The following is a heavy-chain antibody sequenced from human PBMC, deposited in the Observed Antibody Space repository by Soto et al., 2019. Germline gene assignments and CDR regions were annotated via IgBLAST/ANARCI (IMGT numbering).Heavy chain of an antibody. V-gene: IGHV1-45*02. CDR2: ITPFNGDV. D-gene: IGHD1-26*01. CDR3: ATGGAGPAPFTWELPDH. CDR1: GYTFPQHY. J-gene: IGHJ4*02. Sequence: QMQLVQSGAEVKKTGSSVKVSCKASGYTFPQHYLHWVRQAPGQALEWMGWITPFNGDVNYAQKFQEKCTITRDRSLNTAYMEMSSLKSEDTAMYYCATGGAGPAPFTWELPDHWGQGTLVTVSS.